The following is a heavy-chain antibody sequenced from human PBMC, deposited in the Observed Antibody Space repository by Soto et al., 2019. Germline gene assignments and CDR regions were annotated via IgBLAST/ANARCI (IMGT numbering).Heavy chain of an antibody. Sequence: ASVKVSCKASGYSFSNYYIYWVRQAPGQGLEWMGIINPSDGSTGYIQKFQGRVTMTRDTSKNQFSLKLSSVTAADTAVYYCAREGNDGSAYASGMDVWGQGTTVTVSS. CDR3: AREGNDGSAYASGMDV. CDR1: GYSFSNYY. D-gene: IGHD3-10*01. V-gene: IGHV1-46*01. J-gene: IGHJ6*02. CDR2: INPSDGST.